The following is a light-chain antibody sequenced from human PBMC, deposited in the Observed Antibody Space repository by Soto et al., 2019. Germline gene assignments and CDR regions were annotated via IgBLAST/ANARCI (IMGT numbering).Light chain of an antibody. CDR3: SSYAGSNNVV. CDR2: EVS. Sequence: QSALTQPPSASGSPGQSVTISCTGTSSDVGGYNYVSWYQHHPGKAPKFMIYEVSKRPSGVPDRFSGSKSGNTASLTVSGLQAEDEADYYCSSYAGSNNVVFGGGTKVTVL. V-gene: IGLV2-8*01. CDR1: SSDVGGYNY. J-gene: IGLJ2*01.